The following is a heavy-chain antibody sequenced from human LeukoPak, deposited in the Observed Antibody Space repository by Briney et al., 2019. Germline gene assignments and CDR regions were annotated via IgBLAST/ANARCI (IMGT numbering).Heavy chain of an antibody. CDR1: GFTFSSYA. J-gene: IGHJ3*02. D-gene: IGHD3-22*01. CDR3: AKDRLTYYYDSSGMVGAFDI. Sequence: GGSLRLSCAASGFTFSSYAMSWVRQAPGKGLEWVSAISGSGGSTYYADSVKGRFTISRDNSKNTLYLQMNSLRAEDTAVYYCAKDRLTYYYDSSGMVGAFDIWGQGTMVTVSS. V-gene: IGHV3-23*01. CDR2: ISGSGGST.